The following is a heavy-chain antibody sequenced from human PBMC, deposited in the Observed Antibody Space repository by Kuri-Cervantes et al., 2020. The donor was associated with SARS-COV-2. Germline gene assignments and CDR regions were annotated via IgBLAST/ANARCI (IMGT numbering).Heavy chain of an antibody. V-gene: IGHV3-33*08. CDR1: GFTFSSYG. J-gene: IGHJ4*02. Sequence: SLKISCAASGFTFSSYGMHWVRQAPGKGLEWVAVIWYDGSNKYYADSVKGRFTISRDNSKNTLYLQMNSLRAEDTAVYYCARGGGYDFWSGFDYWGQGTLVTVSS. CDR3: ARGGGYDFWSGFDY. D-gene: IGHD3-3*01. CDR2: IWYDGSNK.